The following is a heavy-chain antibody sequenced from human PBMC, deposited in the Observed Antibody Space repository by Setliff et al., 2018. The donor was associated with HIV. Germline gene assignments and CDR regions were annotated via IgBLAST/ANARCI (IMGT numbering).Heavy chain of an antibody. J-gene: IGHJ4*02. D-gene: IGHD3-9*01. CDR3: ARVSRGIFDSWPPCY. CDR1: GYTFTSYG. V-gene: IGHV1-18*01. CDR2: INAYNGNA. Sequence: ASVKVSCKASGYTFTSYGISWVRQAPGQGLEWMGWINAYNGNANYVQDLQGRVTMTTDRSTSTAYMELRSLRSDDTAVYYCARVSRGIFDSWPPCYWGQGTLVTXSS.